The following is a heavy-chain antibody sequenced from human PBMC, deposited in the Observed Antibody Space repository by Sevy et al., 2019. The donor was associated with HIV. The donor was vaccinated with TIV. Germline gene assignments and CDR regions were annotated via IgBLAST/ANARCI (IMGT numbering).Heavy chain of an antibody. D-gene: IGHD5-18*01. V-gene: IGHV3-7*01. CDR3: VREGLGRLSYSLDC. CDR2: MNQDGTER. CDR1: GFSFSTYR. J-gene: IGHJ4*02. Sequence: GGYLRLSCAASGFSFSTYRMTWVRQAPGKGLEWVATMNQDGTEREYVDSVKGRFTISIDNTETSLLLQMNSLSAEDTGVYYCVREGLGRLSYSLDCWGQGTLVTVSS.